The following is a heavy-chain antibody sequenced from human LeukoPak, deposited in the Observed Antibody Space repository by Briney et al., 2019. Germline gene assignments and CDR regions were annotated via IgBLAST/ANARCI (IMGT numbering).Heavy chain of an antibody. CDR1: GSTFSSYW. J-gene: IGHJ4*02. CDR2: INSNGSTT. V-gene: IGHV3-74*01. Sequence: GGSLRLSCAASGSTFSSYWMHWGRQAPGKGLVWVSRINSNGSTTSYADSVKGRFTISRDNAKNTLYLQMNSLRAEDTAVYYCASPFPDYYDSSGYFDYWGQGTLVTVSS. D-gene: IGHD3-22*01. CDR3: ASPFPDYYDSSGYFDY.